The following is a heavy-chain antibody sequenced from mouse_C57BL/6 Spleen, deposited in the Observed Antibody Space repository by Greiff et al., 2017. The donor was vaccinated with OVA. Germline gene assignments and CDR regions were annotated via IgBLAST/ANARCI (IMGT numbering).Heavy chain of an antibody. CDR1: GFNIKDDY. D-gene: IGHD1-1*01. Sequence: EVKLQQSGAELVRPGASVKLSCTASGFNIKDDYMHWVKQRPEQGLEWIGWIDPENGDTEYASKFQGKATITADTSSNTAYLQLSSLTSEDTAVYYCTTLYGSRYFDVWGTGTTVTVSS. CDR3: TTLYGSRYFDV. CDR2: IDPENGDT. J-gene: IGHJ1*03. V-gene: IGHV14-4*01.